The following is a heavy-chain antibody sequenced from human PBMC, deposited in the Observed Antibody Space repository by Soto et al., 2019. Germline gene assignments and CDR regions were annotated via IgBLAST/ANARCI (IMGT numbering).Heavy chain of an antibody. Sequence: EVQLLESGGGLVQPGGSLRLSCAASGFTFSNYAMSWVRQAPGRGLAWVSTINNSGVSTYYADSVKGRFTISRDNTKNTLYLQMNSLRAEDTGVYYCATPRRAVATRYDYAMDVWGQGTTVSVSS. CDR2: INNSGVST. CDR3: ATPRRAVATRYDYAMDV. CDR1: GFTFSNYA. D-gene: IGHD5-12*01. J-gene: IGHJ6*02. V-gene: IGHV3-23*01.